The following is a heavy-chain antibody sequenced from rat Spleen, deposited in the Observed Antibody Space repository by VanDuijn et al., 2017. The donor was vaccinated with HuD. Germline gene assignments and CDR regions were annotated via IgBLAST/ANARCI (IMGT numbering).Heavy chain of an antibody. D-gene: IGHD1-2*01. J-gene: IGHJ2*01. CDR3: ATDDYSSY. Sequence: EVQLVESGGGLVQPGRSLKLSCVASGFSFTNYGMAWVRQAPTKGLEWVATISYDGSSTYYRDSVKGRFTISRDNAKSTLYLQMDSLRSEDTATYYCATDDYSSYWGQGVMVTVSS. CDR1: GFSFTNYG. CDR2: ISYDGSST. V-gene: IGHV5-29*01.